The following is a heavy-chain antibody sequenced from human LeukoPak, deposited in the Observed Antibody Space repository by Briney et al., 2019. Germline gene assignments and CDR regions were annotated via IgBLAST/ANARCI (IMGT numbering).Heavy chain of an antibody. V-gene: IGHV1-69*04. CDR3: ARVPGQWQENWFDP. J-gene: IGHJ5*02. Sequence: SVKVSCKASGGTFSSYAISSVRQAPGQGLEWMGRIIPILGIANYAQKFQGRVTITADKSTSTAYTELSSLRSEDTAVYYCARVPGQWQENWFDPWGQGTLVTVSS. D-gene: IGHD6-19*01. CDR2: IIPILGIA. CDR1: GGTFSSYA.